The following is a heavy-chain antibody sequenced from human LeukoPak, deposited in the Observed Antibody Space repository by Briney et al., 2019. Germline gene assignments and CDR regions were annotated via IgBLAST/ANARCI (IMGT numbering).Heavy chain of an antibody. V-gene: IGHV1-69*06. Sequence: WASVKVSCKASGGTFSSYAISWVRQAPGQGLEWMGGIIPIFGTANYAQKFQGRVTITADKSTSTAYMELSSLRYEDTAVYYCARGVGYGSGSLGYWGQGTLVTVSS. CDR3: ARGVGYGSGSLGY. J-gene: IGHJ4*02. CDR1: GGTFSSYA. D-gene: IGHD3-10*01. CDR2: IIPIFGTA.